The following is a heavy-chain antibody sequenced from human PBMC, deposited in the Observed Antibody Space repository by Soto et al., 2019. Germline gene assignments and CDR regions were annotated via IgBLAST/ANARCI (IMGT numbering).Heavy chain of an antibody. Sequence: GGSQRLSCAASGFTFSSYGMHWVRQAPGKGLEWVAVISYDGSNKYYADSVKGRFTISRDNSKNTLYLQMNSLRAEDTAVYYCAKVFYPGSYDAFDIWGQGTMVTVSS. CDR1: GFTFSSYG. D-gene: IGHD3-10*01. V-gene: IGHV3-30*18. CDR3: AKVFYPGSYDAFDI. CDR2: ISYDGSNK. J-gene: IGHJ3*02.